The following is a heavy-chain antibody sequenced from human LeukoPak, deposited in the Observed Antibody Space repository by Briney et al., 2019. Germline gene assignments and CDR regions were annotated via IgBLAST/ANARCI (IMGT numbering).Heavy chain of an antibody. J-gene: IGHJ4*02. V-gene: IGHV3-74*01. CDR1: GFTFSSQW. D-gene: IGHD3-16*01. CDR3: ARERGSKHYDF. CDR2: IYRDGSGI. Sequence: PGGSLRLSCAASGFTFSSQWMHWVRQAPGKGLVWVSRIYRDGSGIVYADSVKGRFTISRDNAKNSLYLQMDSLRAEDMALYYCARERGSKHYDFWGQGTLVTVSS.